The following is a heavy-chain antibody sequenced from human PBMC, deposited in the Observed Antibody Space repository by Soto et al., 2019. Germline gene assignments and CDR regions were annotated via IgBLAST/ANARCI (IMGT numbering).Heavy chain of an antibody. D-gene: IGHD2-15*01. J-gene: IGHJ4*02. V-gene: IGHV6-1*01. Sequence: PSQTLSLTCAISGDSVSSNDATCDWIRQSPSRGLEWLGRTYYRSRWQTDYAISVKSRISINPDTSKNQVVLTMTNMDPVDTATYYCAHRPSTAPGYFDYWGQGTLVTVSS. CDR2: TYYRSRWQT. CDR1: GDSVSSNDAT. CDR3: AHRPSTAPGYFDY.